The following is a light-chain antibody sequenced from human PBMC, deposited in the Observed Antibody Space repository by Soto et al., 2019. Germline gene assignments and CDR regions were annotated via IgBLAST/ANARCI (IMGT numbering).Light chain of an antibody. CDR3: NSYSGTKTFV. CDR1: SSDVGGYNY. CDR2: EVT. J-gene: IGLJ1*01. V-gene: IGLV2-8*01. Sequence: QSALTQPPSASGSPGQSVTISCTGTSSDVGGYNYVSWYQQHPGKVPKLMIYEVTKRPSGVPDRFSGSKSGNTASLTVSGIQAEDEADYYCNSYSGTKTFVFGTGTKVTVL.